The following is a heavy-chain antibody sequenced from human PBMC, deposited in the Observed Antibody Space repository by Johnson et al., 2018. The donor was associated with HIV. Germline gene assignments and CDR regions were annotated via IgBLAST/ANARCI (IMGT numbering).Heavy chain of an antibody. CDR3: ASDRIVGWEPYDAFDI. CDR2: ISYDGSNK. J-gene: IGHJ3*02. D-gene: IGHD1-26*01. Sequence: QVQLVESGGGVVQPGRSLRLSCAASGFTFSSYAMHWVRQAPGKGLEWVAVISYDGSNKYYADSVKGRFTITRDNSKNTLYLQMNSLRAEDTALYYCASDRIVGWEPYDAFDIWGQGTMVTVSS. CDR1: GFTFSSYA. V-gene: IGHV3-30*04.